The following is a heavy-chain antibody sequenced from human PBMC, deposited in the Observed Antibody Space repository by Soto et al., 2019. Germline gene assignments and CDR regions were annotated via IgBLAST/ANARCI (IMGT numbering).Heavy chain of an antibody. CDR2: IGPESGAT. V-gene: IGHV1-2*02. CDR1: GYTFTGHY. Sequence: ASVKVSCKASGYTFTGHYIHWVRQAPEQGPEWMGEIGPESGATRYAQRFQGRVTMTRDMSITTVYMELNNLSPDGTAVYYCGRGRSGQIVVFYWGQGTPVTVSS. CDR3: GRGRSGQIVVFY. D-gene: IGHD1-26*01. J-gene: IGHJ4*02.